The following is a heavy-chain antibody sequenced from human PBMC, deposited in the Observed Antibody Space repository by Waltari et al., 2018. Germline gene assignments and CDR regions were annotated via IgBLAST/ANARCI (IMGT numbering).Heavy chain of an antibody. V-gene: IGHV5-51*01. D-gene: IGHD5-18*01. J-gene: IGHJ3*02. CDR1: GYRFTSYW. Sequence: EVQLVPSGAEVNKPGASLKISCKGSGYRFTSYWPGWVRPIPGKGLEWMGIIYPGDSDTRYSPSFQGQVTISADKSISTAYLQWSSLKASDTAMYYCARLPHTAMVKGAFDIWGQGTMVTVSS. CDR2: IYPGDSDT. CDR3: ARLPHTAMVKGAFDI.